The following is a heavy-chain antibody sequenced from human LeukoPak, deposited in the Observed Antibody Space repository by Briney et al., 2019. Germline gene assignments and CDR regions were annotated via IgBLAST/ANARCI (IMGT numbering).Heavy chain of an antibody. CDR3: ARGGYGGYHTPDY. CDR1: GFTFSSYG. CDR2: ISYDGSNK. D-gene: IGHD5-12*01. V-gene: IGHV3-30*03. Sequence: GGSLRLSCAASGFTFSSYGMHWVRQAPGKGLEWVAVISYDGSNKYYADSVKGRFTISRDNSKNTLYLQVNSLRAEDTAVYYCARGGYGGYHTPDYWGQGTLVTVSS. J-gene: IGHJ4*02.